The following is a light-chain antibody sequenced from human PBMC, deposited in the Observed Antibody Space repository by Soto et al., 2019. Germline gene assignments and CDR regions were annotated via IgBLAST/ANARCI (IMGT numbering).Light chain of an antibody. Sequence: QSVLTQPPATSGTPGQRVTISCSGSRSNIGSNTVTWYQQLPGTAPKLLIYSNNQRPSGVPDRFSGSKSGTSASLAISGLQSEDEADYYCAAWDDSLSGYVFGTGTKVTVL. CDR1: RSNIGSNT. CDR3: AAWDDSLSGYV. V-gene: IGLV1-44*01. CDR2: SNN. J-gene: IGLJ1*01.